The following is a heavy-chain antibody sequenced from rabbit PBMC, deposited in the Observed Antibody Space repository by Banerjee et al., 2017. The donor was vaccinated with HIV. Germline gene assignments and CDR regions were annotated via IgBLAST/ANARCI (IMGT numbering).Heavy chain of an antibody. CDR2: IYAGNSGTT. Sequence: QSLEESGGDLVKPGASLTLTCTASGFSFSSGYYMCWVRQAPGKGLEWIGCIYAGNSGTTYYASWAKGRFTISKTSSTTVTLQMTSLTVADTATYFCARWYYSGGYFSYINLWGPGTLVTVS. D-gene: IGHD6-1*01. J-gene: IGHJ4*01. CDR3: ARWYYSGGYFSYINL. CDR1: GFSFSSGYY. V-gene: IGHV1S40*01.